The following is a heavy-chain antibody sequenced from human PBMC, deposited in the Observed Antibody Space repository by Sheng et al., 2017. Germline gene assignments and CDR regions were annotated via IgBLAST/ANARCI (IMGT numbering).Heavy chain of an antibody. CDR1: GFTYSNYA. CDR2: ISGSGGST. Sequence: EVQLVESGGALVQPGGSLRLSCVASGFTYSNYAMVWVRQAPGKGLDWVSAISGSGGSTYYADSVKGRFTISRDNSKNTLYLQMTSLRVEDTAVYYCAKTVGTDHWGQGTLVTVSS. D-gene: IGHD5-12*01. J-gene: IGHJ4*02. V-gene: IGHV3-23*04. CDR3: AKTVGTDH.